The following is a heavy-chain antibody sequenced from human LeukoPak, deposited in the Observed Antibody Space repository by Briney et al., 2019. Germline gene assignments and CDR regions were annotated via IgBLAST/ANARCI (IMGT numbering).Heavy chain of an antibody. CDR1: GFAFRTYS. J-gene: IGHJ5*02. Sequence: QPGGSLRLSCGASGFAFRTYSMSWVRQAPGKGLEWVSYISSSSGSKHYADSVRGRFAISRDNAKNSLYLQVNSLRDEDTAVYYCARVPTPRFRGVIIRPWGQGTLVTVSS. V-gene: IGHV3-48*02. D-gene: IGHD3-10*01. CDR2: ISSSSGSK. CDR3: ARVPTPRFRGVIIRP.